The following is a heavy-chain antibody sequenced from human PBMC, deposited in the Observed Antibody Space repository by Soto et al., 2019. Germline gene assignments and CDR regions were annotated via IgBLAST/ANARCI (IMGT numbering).Heavy chain of an antibody. J-gene: IGHJ3*02. CDR2: IYYSGSA. CDR3: ARVGRYCSGGSCYRSIDAFDI. Sequence: TLSLTCTVSGGSISSYYWSWIRQPPGKGLEWIGYIYYSGSANYNPSLKSRVTISVDTSKNQFSLKLSSVTAADTAVYYCARVGRYCSGGSCYRSIDAFDIWGQGTMVTVSS. CDR1: GGSISSYY. V-gene: IGHV4-59*01. D-gene: IGHD2-15*01.